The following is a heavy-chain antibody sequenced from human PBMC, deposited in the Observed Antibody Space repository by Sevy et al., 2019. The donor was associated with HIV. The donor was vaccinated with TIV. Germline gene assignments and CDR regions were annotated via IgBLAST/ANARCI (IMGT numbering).Heavy chain of an antibody. CDR2: ISYDGSNK. J-gene: IGHJ6*02. CDR1: GFTFSSYG. Sequence: GGSLRLSCAASGFTFSSYGMHWVRQAPGKGLVWVAVISYDGSNKYYADSVKGRFTISRDNSKNTLYLQMNSLRAEDTAVYYCAKMRGTIYYYYGMDVWGQGTTVTVSS. V-gene: IGHV3-30*18. D-gene: IGHD1-1*01. CDR3: AKMRGTIYYYYGMDV.